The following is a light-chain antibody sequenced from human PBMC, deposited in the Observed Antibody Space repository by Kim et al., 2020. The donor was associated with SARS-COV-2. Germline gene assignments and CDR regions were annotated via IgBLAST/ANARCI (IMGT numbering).Light chain of an antibody. Sequence: DTQMTQSPSSLCASVGDRVIITCRACQGIANNLVWFQQKPGKAPKSLIYAASSLESGVPSRFSGSGSGTEFTLTISSLQPEDYATYYCQQYDVYPRTFGQGTKVDIK. CDR2: AAS. CDR1: QGIANN. CDR3: QQYDVYPRT. V-gene: IGKV1-16*01. J-gene: IGKJ1*01.